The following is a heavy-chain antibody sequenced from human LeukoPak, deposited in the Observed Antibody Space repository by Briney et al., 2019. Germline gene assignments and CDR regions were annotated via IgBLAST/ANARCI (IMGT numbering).Heavy chain of an antibody. Sequence: RASVKVSCKASGYTFTTYAMNWVRQAPGQGLEWMGWINTNTGNPTYAQGFTGRFVFSLDTSVSTAYLQISSLKAEDTAVYYCARGLSVLNWNDLSRISGYWGQGTLVTVSS. D-gene: IGHD1-1*01. CDR3: ARGLSVLNWNDLSRISGY. CDR2: INTNTGNP. J-gene: IGHJ4*02. V-gene: IGHV7-4-1*02. CDR1: GYTFTTYA.